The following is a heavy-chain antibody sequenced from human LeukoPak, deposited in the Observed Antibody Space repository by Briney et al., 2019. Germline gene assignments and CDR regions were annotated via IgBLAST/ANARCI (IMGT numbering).Heavy chain of an antibody. CDR3: ARAYTGCSGGSCYSSEFDP. Sequence: ASVKVSCKASGYTFTGYYMHWVRQAPGQGLEWIGWINPNSGGTSYAQKFQGRVTMTRDTSISTAYMELSRLRSDDTAVYYCARAYTGCSGGSCYSSEFDPWGQGTLVTVSS. CDR1: GYTFTGYY. CDR2: INPNSGGT. V-gene: IGHV1-2*02. D-gene: IGHD2-15*01. J-gene: IGHJ5*02.